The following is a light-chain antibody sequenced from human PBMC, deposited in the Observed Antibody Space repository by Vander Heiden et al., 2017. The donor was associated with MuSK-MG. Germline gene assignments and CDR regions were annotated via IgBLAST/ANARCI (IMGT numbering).Light chain of an antibody. CDR1: SSDVGSYNR. J-gene: IGLJ3*02. Sequence: SALTHPASVSGSPGHSLTISCTVTSSDVGSYNRVSWYQQHTAKDPKLMIDESSKRPAGGSNRFSGSKSGNTASLTISGRQAEDEADYYCGSYAGSWVFGGGTKLTVL. V-gene: IGLV2-23*01. CDR3: GSYAGSWV. CDR2: ESS.